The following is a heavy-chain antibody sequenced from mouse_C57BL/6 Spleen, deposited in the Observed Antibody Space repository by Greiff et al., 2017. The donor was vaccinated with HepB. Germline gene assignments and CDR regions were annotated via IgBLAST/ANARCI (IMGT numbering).Heavy chain of an antibody. CDR1: GYSITSGYY. CDR3: ARALRH. J-gene: IGHJ2*01. Sequence: EVKLQESGPGLVKPSQSLSLTCSVTGYSITSGYYWNWIRQFPGNKLEWMGYISYDGSNNYNPSLKNRISITRDTSKNQFFLKLNSVTTEDTATYYCARALRHWGQGTTLTVSS. V-gene: IGHV3-6*01. D-gene: IGHD1-1*01. CDR2: ISYDGSN.